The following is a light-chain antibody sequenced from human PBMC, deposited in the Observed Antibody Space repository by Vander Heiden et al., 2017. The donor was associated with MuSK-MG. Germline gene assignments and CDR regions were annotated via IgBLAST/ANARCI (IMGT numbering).Light chain of an antibody. CDR3: AAWDDSLNGLL. CDR1: SSNIEGNS. V-gene: IGLV1-47*01. Sequence: SVLPPPPPASGTPGQRVTISCSGSSSNIEGNSVFWYQQFPGTAPKLLVYRNNQRPSGVPDRFSGSKSGTSASLAISGLRSDDEADYYCAAWDDSLNGLLFGGGTKLTV. CDR2: RNN. J-gene: IGLJ2*01.